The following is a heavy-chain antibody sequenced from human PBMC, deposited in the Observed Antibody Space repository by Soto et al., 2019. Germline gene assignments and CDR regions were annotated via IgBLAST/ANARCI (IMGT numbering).Heavy chain of an antibody. J-gene: IGHJ4*02. D-gene: IGHD3-3*01. CDR3: ARENAYDDPNPFDY. V-gene: IGHV3-21*01. Sequence: PGGSWRHSSTGSGFTFRSDNMNVCRHAPGKGMEWVSSISSSSNYIYYADSMKGRFTISRDNAKNSLYLQMNSLRAEDTAVYYCARENAYDDPNPFDYWGQGTLVTVSS. CDR1: GFTFRSDN. CDR2: ISSSSNYI.